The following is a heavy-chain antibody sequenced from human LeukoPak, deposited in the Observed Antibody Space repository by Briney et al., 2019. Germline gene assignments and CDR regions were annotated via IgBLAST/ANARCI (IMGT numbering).Heavy chain of an antibody. J-gene: IGHJ4*02. CDR3: ARAGYYDSSGYYPLFY. V-gene: IGHV3-74*01. Sequence: GGSLRLSCAASGFTFSNYWMHWVRQDPGKGLVWVSFINPDGSTTNYADSVKGRFTISRDNAKNALYLQMNSLRAEDTAVYYCARAGYYDSSGYYPLFYWGQGTLVTVSS. CDR2: INPDGSTT. CDR1: GFTFSNYW. D-gene: IGHD3-22*01.